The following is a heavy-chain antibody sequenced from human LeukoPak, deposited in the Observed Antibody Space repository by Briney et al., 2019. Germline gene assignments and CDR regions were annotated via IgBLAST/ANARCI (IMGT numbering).Heavy chain of an antibody. Sequence: SVKVSCTASGGTFSSYAISWVRQAPGQGLEWMGGIIPIFGTANYALKFQGRVTITADESTSTAYMELSSLRSEDTAVYYCARQGSITMIVVLNYYGMDVWGQGTTVTVSS. CDR2: IIPIFGTA. J-gene: IGHJ6*02. CDR1: GGTFSSYA. D-gene: IGHD3-22*01. V-gene: IGHV1-69*13. CDR3: ARQGSITMIVVLNYYGMDV.